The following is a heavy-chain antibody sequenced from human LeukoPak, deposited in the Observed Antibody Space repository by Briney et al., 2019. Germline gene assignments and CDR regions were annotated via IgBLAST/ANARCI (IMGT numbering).Heavy chain of an antibody. D-gene: IGHD1-14*01. CDR1: GFTFSSYG. Sequence: PGRSLRLSCAASGFTFSSYGMHWVRQAPGKGLEWVAVISYDGSNKYYADSVKGRFTISRDNSKNTLYLQMNSLRAEDTAVYYCAKDYRAGYYYGMDVWGQGTTVTVTS. V-gene: IGHV3-30*18. CDR2: ISYDGSNK. CDR3: AKDYRAGYYYGMDV. J-gene: IGHJ6*02.